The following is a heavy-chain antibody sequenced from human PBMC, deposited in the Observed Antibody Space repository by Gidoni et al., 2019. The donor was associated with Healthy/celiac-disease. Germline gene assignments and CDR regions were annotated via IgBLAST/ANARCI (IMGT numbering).Heavy chain of an antibody. CDR3: ARDRPSGAVAGNPTGFDY. D-gene: IGHD6-19*01. J-gene: IGHJ4*02. V-gene: IGHV4-4*07. CDR1: GGSISSYY. Sequence: QVQLQESGPGLVKPSETLSLTCTVSGGSISSYYWSWIRQPAGKGLEWIGRIYTSGSTNYNPSLKSRVTMSVDTSKNQFSLKLSSVTAADTAVYYCARDRPSGAVAGNPTGFDYWGQGTLVTVSS. CDR2: IYTSGST.